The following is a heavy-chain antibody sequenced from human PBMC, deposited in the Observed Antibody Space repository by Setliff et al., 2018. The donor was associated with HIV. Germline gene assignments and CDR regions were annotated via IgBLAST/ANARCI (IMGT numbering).Heavy chain of an antibody. CDR2: IYYSGST. CDR1: YGSMSDYY. V-gene: IGHV4-59*08. J-gene: IGHJ4*02. Sequence: SETLSLTCTVSYGSMSDYYWSWIRQPPGRGLEWIGEIYYSGSTNYNPSLKSRVTMSVHTSKNQFSLKLSSVTAADTAVYYCTRHYYDSSGYYYRNWGQGTLVTVSS. D-gene: IGHD3-22*01. CDR3: TRHYYDSSGYYYRN.